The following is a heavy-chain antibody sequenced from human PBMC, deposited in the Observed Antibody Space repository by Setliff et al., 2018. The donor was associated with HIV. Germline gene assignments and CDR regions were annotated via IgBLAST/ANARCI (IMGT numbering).Heavy chain of an antibody. D-gene: IGHD1-20*01. CDR3: AREARYQDRYYYYMDA. CDR1: GYTFTSYY. CDR2: INPSGGST. V-gene: IGHV1-46*03. J-gene: IGHJ6*03. Sequence: GASVKVSCKASGYTFTSYYLHWVRQAPGQGLEWMGIINPSGGSTTYAQKFQGRVTMTRDTSASTVYMELSSLRSEDTAVYYCAREARYQDRYYYYMDAWGKGTTVTV.